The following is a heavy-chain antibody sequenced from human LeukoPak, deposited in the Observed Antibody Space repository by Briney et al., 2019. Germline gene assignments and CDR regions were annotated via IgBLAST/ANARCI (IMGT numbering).Heavy chain of an antibody. CDR2: ISGSGGST. J-gene: IGHJ4*02. D-gene: IGHD3-10*01. CDR3: ARVIIGPSYYFDY. V-gene: IGHV3-23*01. Sequence: WGSLRLSCAASGFSFSSYVMSWVRQAPGKGLEWVSTISGSGGSTYYADSVKGRFTISRDNSKKTLYLQMNSLRAEDTAVYYCARVIIGPSYYFDYWGQGTQVTVSS. CDR1: GFSFSSYV.